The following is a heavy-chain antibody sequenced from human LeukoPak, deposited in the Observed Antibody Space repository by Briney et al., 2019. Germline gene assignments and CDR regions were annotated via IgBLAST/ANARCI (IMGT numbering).Heavy chain of an antibody. Sequence: PGGSLRLSCAASGFTFDDYAMHWVRHAPGKGLEWVSGISWNSGSIGYADSVKGRFTISRDNAKNSLYLQMNSLRAEDTALYYCAKDYTAMVRGTDYWGQGTLVTVSS. D-gene: IGHD5-18*01. J-gene: IGHJ4*02. CDR1: GFTFDDYA. CDR2: ISWNSGSI. V-gene: IGHV3-9*01. CDR3: AKDYTAMVRGTDY.